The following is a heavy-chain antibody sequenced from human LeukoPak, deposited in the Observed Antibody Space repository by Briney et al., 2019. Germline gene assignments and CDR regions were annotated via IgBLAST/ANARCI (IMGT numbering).Heavy chain of an antibody. D-gene: IGHD6-19*01. CDR1: GFTFSSYE. V-gene: IGHV3-48*03. CDR2: ITSSGNTI. Sequence: GGALRLSCAASGFTFSSYEMNWVRQAPGKGLEWVSYITSSGNTIYYADSVKGRFTISRDNAKNSLYLQMNSLRAEDTAIYYCARDSVAGSQDAFDIRGQGTMVTVSS. J-gene: IGHJ3*02. CDR3: ARDSVAGSQDAFDI.